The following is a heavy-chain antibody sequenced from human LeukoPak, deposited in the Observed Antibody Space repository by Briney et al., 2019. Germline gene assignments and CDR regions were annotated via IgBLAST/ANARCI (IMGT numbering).Heavy chain of an antibody. J-gene: IGHJ4*02. D-gene: IGHD4-17*01. V-gene: IGHV3-64*01. CDR1: GFTFSDYA. CDR2: ISSNGGSI. CDR3: ARGAYGVFDY. Sequence: GGSLRLSCAASGFTFSDYAMHWVRQAPGKELEYVSAISSNGGSIHYANSVKGRFTISRGNSKNTLYLQMNSLRAEDTAVYYCARGAYGVFDYWGQGTLVTVSS.